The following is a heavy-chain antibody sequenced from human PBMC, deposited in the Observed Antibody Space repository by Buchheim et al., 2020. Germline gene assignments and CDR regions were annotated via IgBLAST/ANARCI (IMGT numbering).Heavy chain of an antibody. V-gene: IGHV4-39*01. CDR1: GGSISSRSYY. D-gene: IGHD3-10*01. Sequence: QLQLQESGPGLVKPSETLSLTCTVSGGSISSRSYYWGWIRQPPGKGLQWFASISYAGSTYYNLSFKSRVTISVVTSKNQFSLKLSSVTAADTAVYYCARSFFLGSGSYNYYFDSWGQGAL. CDR3: ARSFFLGSGSYNYYFDS. J-gene: IGHJ4*02. CDR2: ISYAGST.